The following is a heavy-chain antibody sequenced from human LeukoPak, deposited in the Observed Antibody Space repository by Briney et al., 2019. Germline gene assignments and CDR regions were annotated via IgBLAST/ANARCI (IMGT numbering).Heavy chain of an antibody. CDR2: ISSSGDST. V-gene: IGHV3-23*01. CDR1: GFTVSSNY. J-gene: IGHJ4*02. Sequence: PGGSLRLSCAASGFTVSSNYMSWVRQAPGKGLEWASVISSSGDSTYYADSVKGRFTISRDNSKNTLYLQMNGLRAEDTAIYYCAKDDGNNAKLLLDYWGQGTLVTVSS. D-gene: IGHD2/OR15-2a*01. CDR3: AKDDGNNAKLLLDY.